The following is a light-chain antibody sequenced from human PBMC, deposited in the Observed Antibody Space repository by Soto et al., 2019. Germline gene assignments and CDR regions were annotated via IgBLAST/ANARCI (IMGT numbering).Light chain of an antibody. Sequence: DIQMTQSPSTLSASIGDRVTITCRARQSVSSWLAWYQQKPGKAPKLLIYKASSLHSGVPSRFSGSGSGTEFTLTISSLQPDDFATYYCHQYKTYWTFGHGTKVDI. CDR3: HQYKTYWT. V-gene: IGKV1-5*03. CDR2: KAS. J-gene: IGKJ1*01. CDR1: QSVSSW.